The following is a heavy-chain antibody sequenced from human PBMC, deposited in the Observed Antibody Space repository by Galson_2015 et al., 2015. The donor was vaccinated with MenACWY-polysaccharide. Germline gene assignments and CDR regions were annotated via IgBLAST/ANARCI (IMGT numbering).Heavy chain of an antibody. V-gene: IGHV3-74*01. J-gene: IGHJ5*02. Sequence: SLRLSCAASGFTFSSKWMHWVRQAPEKGLVWVSRINSDGSSTSYADSVKGRFTISRDNAKNSLYLQMNSLRAEDTAVYYCARAKWLDRWGQGTLVTVSS. CDR3: ARAKWLDR. CDR1: GFTFSSKW. CDR2: INSDGSST.